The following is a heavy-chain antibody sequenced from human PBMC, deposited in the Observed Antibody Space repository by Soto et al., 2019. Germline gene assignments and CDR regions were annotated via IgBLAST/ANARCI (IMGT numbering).Heavy chain of an antibody. V-gene: IGHV4-4*07. J-gene: IGHJ5*02. Sequence: SETLSLTCTVSGGSINDYYWSWIRQPAGKGLEWIGHIYNSGSTNYSPSLKSLVTILGDTSKNQFSLKLSAVTAADTAVYYCAKGGAGCTSTSCYTSGWLDPWGQGTLGTSPQ. CDR2: IYNSGST. CDR3: AKGGAGCTSTSCYTSGWLDP. CDR1: GGSINDYY. D-gene: IGHD2-2*02.